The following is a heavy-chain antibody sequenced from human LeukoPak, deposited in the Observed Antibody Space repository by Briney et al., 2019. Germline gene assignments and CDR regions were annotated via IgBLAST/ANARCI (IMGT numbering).Heavy chain of an antibody. CDR1: GFTFSNYR. D-gene: IGHD2-2*01. J-gene: IGHJ4*02. V-gene: IGHV3-7*01. CDR2: IKPDGSEK. Sequence: PGGSLRLSCAVSGFTFSNYRMSWVRQAPGKGLEWVAKIKPDGSEKYYVDSVKGRFTISRDNAKDSLYLQMNTLRAEDTAVYYCARYYCTTTTCYLFDYWGQGTLVTVSS. CDR3: ARYYCTTTTCYLFDY.